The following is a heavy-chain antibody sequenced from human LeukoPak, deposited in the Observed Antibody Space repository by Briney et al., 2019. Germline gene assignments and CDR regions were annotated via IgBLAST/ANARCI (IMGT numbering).Heavy chain of an antibody. CDR3: ARFLTYYYDSSGYSFGY. V-gene: IGHV5-51*01. CDR2: IYPGDSDT. D-gene: IGHD3-22*01. J-gene: IGHJ4*02. Sequence: GESLKISCKGSGYSFTSYWIGWVRQMPGKGLEWMGIIYPGDSDTRYSPSFQGQVTISADKSISTAYLQWSSLKASDTAMYYCARFLTYYYDSSGYSFGYWGQGTLVTVSS. CDR1: GYSFTSYW.